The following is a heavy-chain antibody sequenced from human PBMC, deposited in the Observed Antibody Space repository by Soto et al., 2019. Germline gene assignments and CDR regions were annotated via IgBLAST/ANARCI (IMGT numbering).Heavy chain of an antibody. CDR2: IIPIFGTA. V-gene: IGHV1-69*12. Sequence: QVQLVQSGAEVKKPGSSVKVSCKASGGTFSSYAISWVRQAPGQGLEWMGGIIPIFGTANYAQKFQGRVTITADESTSTAYMERSSLRSEDTAVYYCARDRGQKGSPGMDVWGQGTTVTVSS. CDR3: ARDRGQKGSPGMDV. J-gene: IGHJ6*02. CDR1: GGTFSSYA. D-gene: IGHD2-15*01.